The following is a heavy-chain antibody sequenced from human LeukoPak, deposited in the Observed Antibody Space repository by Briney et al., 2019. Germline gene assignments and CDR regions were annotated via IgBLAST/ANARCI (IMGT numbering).Heavy chain of an antibody. V-gene: IGHV1-18*01. D-gene: IGHD3-22*01. J-gene: IGHJ4*02. CDR2: ISAYNGNT. CDR1: GYTFTSYG. Sequence: ASVKVSCKASGYTFTSYGISWVRQAPGQGLEWMGWISAYNGNTNYAQKLQGRVTMTTDTSTSTAYMELRSLRSDDTAVYYCAREIDYDSSGYVDYWGQGTRLTVSS. CDR3: AREIDYDSSGYVDY.